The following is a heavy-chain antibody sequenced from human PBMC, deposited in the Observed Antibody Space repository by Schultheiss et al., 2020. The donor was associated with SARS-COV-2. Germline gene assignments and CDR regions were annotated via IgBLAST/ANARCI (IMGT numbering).Heavy chain of an antibody. J-gene: IGHJ4*02. D-gene: IGHD6-19*01. CDR1: GFTFSSYA. CDR2: ISYDGSNK. Sequence: GGSLRLSCAASGFTFSSYAMHWVRQAPGKGLEWVAVISYDGSNKYYADSVKGRFTISRHNSKNTLYLQMNSLRAEDTAVYYCARSKAVAGSDYWGQGTLVTVSS. V-gene: IGHV3-30*01. CDR3: ARSKAVAGSDY.